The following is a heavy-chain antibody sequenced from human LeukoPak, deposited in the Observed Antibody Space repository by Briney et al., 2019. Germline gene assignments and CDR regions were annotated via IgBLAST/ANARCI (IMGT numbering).Heavy chain of an antibody. Sequence: SESLSLTCAVYGGSISSYYWSWIRQPPGKGLEWIGYIYYSGSTNYNPSLKSRVTISVDTSKNQFSLKLSSVTAADTAVYYCARLPPGGSTGADYWGQGTLVTVSS. V-gene: IGHV4-59*08. CDR2: IYYSGST. CDR3: ARLPPGGSTGADY. J-gene: IGHJ4*02. D-gene: IGHD3-9*01. CDR1: GGSISSYY.